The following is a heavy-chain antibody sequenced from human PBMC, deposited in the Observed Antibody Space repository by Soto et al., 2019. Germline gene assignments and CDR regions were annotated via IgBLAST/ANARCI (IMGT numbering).Heavy chain of an antibody. D-gene: IGHD3-3*01. Sequence: QVQVVQSGDEVKETGASVRVSCKTSGYSFTAYGISWVRQAPGQGLEWMGWISCYNGKTKYAQKVQGRVTMTTDTSTSTGYMEVRGLRSDDTAIYYCARDAPPPELRFLEWHNSDYNWMYVWGQGTTVTVSS. V-gene: IGHV1-18*01. CDR1: GYSFTAYG. CDR3: ARDAPPPELRFLEWHNSDYNWMYV. CDR2: ISCYNGKT. J-gene: IGHJ6*02.